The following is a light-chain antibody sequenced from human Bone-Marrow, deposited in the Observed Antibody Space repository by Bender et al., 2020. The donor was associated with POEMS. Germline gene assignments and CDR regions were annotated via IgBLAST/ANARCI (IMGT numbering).Light chain of an antibody. CDR2: EVS. V-gene: IGLV2-14*01. CDR1: SSDVGGYDF. Sequence: QSALTQPASVSGSPGQSITISCTGTSSDVGGYDFVSWYQHHPGKAPRLMIYEVSKRPSGVSNRFSGSKSGNTASLTISGLQAEDEADYYCCSYAGSYIYVFGTGTKVTVL. J-gene: IGLJ1*01. CDR3: CSYAGSYIYV.